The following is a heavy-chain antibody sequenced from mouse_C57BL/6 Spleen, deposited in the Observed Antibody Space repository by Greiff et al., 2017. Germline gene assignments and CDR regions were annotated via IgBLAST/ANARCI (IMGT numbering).Heavy chain of an antibody. J-gene: IGHJ3*01. CDR2: ISSGSSTI. CDR3: AVPSSGYGFAY. D-gene: IGHD3-2*02. V-gene: IGHV5-17*01. CDR1: GFTFSDYG. Sequence: EVHLVESGGGLVKPGGSLKLSCAASGFTFSDYGMHWVRQAPEKGLEWVAYISSGSSTIYYADTVKGRFTISRDNAKNTLFLQMTSLRSADTSMYYCAVPSSGYGFAYWGQGTLVTVSA.